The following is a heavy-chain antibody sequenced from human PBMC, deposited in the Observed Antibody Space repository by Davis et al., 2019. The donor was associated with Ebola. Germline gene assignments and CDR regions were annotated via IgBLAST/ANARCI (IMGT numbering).Heavy chain of an antibody. Sequence: PSETLSLTCAVYGGSFSGYYWSRIRQPPGKGLEWIGEINHSGSTNYNPSLKSRVTISVDTSKNQFSLKLSSVTAADTAVYYCARGGSLRPKNYYYYYYGMDVWGQGTTVTVS. V-gene: IGHV4-34*01. CDR1: GGSFSGYY. D-gene: IGHD4-17*01. CDR3: ARGGSLRPKNYYYYYYGMDV. J-gene: IGHJ6*02. CDR2: INHSGST.